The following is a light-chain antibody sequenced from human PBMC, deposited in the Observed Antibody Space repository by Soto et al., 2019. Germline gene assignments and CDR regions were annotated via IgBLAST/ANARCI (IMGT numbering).Light chain of an antibody. CDR1: QSVSSN. CDR3: QQYNNWPPLT. V-gene: IGKV3-15*01. J-gene: IGKJ4*01. Sequence: MVMTQSPATLSVSPWERATLSCRASQSVSSNLAWYQQKPGQAPRLLLYGASTRATGIPARFSGSGSGTEFTLTISSLQSEDFAVYYCQQYNNWPPLTFGGGTKVDIK. CDR2: GAS.